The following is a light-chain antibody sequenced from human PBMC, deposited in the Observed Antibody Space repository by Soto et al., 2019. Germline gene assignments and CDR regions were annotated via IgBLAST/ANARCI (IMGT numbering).Light chain of an antibody. V-gene: IGKV1-13*02. Sequence: AIQVTQSPSSLSASVGDRVTITCRASQDIRGALAWYQQKPGKPPRLLIYDVSTLESGVPSRFSGSSSGTEFTLTISSLPSEDFGTYLCQQFNSYPITFGHGTRLEIK. CDR1: QDIRGA. CDR2: DVS. CDR3: QQFNSYPIT. J-gene: IGKJ5*01.